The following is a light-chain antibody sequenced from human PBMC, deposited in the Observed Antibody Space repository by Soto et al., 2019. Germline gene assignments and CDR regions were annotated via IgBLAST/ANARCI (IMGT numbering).Light chain of an antibody. V-gene: IGKV3-15*01. CDR3: QQYNNLPPVT. J-gene: IGKJ1*01. Sequence: EIVMTLSPATLSVSPGERATLSCRASQSVSSNLAWYQQKPGQAPRLLIYGASTRATGIPARFSGSGSGTEFTLTISSLQSEDFAVYYCQQYNNLPPVTFGQVSKVAIK. CDR1: QSVSSN. CDR2: GAS.